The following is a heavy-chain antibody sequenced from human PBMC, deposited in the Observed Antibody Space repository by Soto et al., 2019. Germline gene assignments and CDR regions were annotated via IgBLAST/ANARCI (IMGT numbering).Heavy chain of an antibody. V-gene: IGHV4-34*01. CDR2: INHSGST. J-gene: IGHJ6*02. D-gene: IGHD6-13*01. CDR3: ARGVSSSWYDYYYGMDV. CDR1: GGSFSGYY. Sequence: TSETLSLTCAVYGGSFSGYYWSWIRQPPGKGLEWIGEINHSGSTNYNPSLKSRVTISVDTSKNQFSLKLSSVTAADTAVYFCARGVSSSWYDYYYGMDVWGQGTTVTVSS.